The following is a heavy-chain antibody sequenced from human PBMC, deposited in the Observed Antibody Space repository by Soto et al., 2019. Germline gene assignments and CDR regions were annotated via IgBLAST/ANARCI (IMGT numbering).Heavy chain of an antibody. D-gene: IGHD6-19*01. Sequence: EVQLLESGGGLVQPGGSLRLSCAASGFTFSSYAMSWVRQAPGKGLEWVSSISNSSGRTYFADSVKGRFTISRDNSKNTLYLLMNSLRAEDTAIYYCAKHPAAERSSGYYDYFDYWGQGTLVTVSS. CDR1: GFTFSSYA. CDR3: AKHPAAERSSGYYDYFDY. CDR2: ISNSSGRT. V-gene: IGHV3-23*01. J-gene: IGHJ4*02.